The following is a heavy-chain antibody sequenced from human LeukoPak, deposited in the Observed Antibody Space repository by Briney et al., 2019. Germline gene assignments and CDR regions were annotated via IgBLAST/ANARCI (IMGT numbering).Heavy chain of an antibody. CDR2: INYGGST. D-gene: IGHD3-22*01. CDR3: ARLIVVVIRASHYYYGMDV. CDR1: GGSFSGYY. V-gene: IGHV4-34*01. J-gene: IGHJ6*02. Sequence: PSETLSLTCAVYGGSFSGYYLSWIRQPPGKGLEWIGEINYGGSTNYNPSLKSRVTISVDTSKNQFSLKLSSVTAADTAVYYCARLIVVVIRASHYYYGMDVWGQGTTVTVSS.